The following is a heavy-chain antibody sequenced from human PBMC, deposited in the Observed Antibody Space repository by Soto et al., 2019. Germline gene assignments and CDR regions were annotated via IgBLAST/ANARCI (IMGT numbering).Heavy chain of an antibody. Sequence: AGGSLRLSCAASGFTFDGYGMSWVRQAPGKGLEWVSGINWNGGSTGYADSVKGRFTISRDNAKNSLYLQMNSLRAEDTALYYCARGLHYYDSSGYYPHFDYWGQGTLVTVSS. CDR1: GFTFDGYG. V-gene: IGHV3-20*04. J-gene: IGHJ4*02. CDR2: INWNGGST. D-gene: IGHD3-22*01. CDR3: ARGLHYYDSSGYYPHFDY.